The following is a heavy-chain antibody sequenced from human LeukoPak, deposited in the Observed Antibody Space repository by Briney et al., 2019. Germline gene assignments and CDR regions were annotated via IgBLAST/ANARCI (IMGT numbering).Heavy chain of an antibody. CDR2: ISYDGSSK. V-gene: IGHV3-30-3*01. CDR3: ARADGDGYNGLSWFDP. D-gene: IGHD5-24*01. CDR1: GFTFSSYA. J-gene: IGHJ5*02. Sequence: PGRSLRLSCAASGFTFSSYAMHWVRQAPGKGLEWVAVISYDGSSKYYADSVKGRFTISRDNSKNTLYLQMNSLRAEDTAVYYCARADGDGYNGLSWFDPWGQGTLVTVSS.